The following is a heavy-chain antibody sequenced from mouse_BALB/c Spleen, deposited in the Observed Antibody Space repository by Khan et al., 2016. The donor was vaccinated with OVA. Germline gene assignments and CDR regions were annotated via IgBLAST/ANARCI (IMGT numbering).Heavy chain of an antibody. CDR1: GFTFSGFW. CDR2: INSDGSAI. CDR3: KGYGSYWYLDV. D-gene: IGHD1-1*02. V-gene: IGHV11-2*01. Sequence: EVQLLETGGGLVQPGGSRGLSCEGSGFTFSGFWMSWVQQTPGKTLEWIGDINSDGSAINYAPSIKDRFTISRDNDKSTLYLQISNVRSEDTATYFCKGYGSYWYLDVWGAGTPVTVSS. J-gene: IGHJ1*01.